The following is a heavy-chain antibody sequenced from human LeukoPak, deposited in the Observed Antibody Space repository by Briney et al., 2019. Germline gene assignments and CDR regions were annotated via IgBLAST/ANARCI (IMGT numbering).Heavy chain of an antibody. J-gene: IGHJ6*02. CDR2: IPYDGSNK. V-gene: IGHV3-30*18. CDR1: GFTFSSYG. Sequence: EGSLRLSCAASGFTFSSYGMHWVRQAPGKGLEWVAVIPYDGSNKYYADSVKGRFTISRDNSKNTLYLQMNSLRAEDTAVYYCAKDRVENLDYYYYGMDVWGQGTTVTVSS. CDR3: AKDRVENLDYYYYGMDV. D-gene: IGHD2-15*01.